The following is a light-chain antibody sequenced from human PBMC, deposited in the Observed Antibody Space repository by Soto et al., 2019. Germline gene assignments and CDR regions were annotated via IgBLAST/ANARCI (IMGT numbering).Light chain of an antibody. CDR2: GAS. CDR1: QSVSRSD. J-gene: IGKJ4*01. CDR3: QQFNKWPLT. V-gene: IGKV3-20*01. Sequence: EIVLTQSPGTLSLSPGERATLSCRASQSVSRSDLAWYQQKPGQAPRLLIYGASSRATGIPDRFSGSGSGTDFTLTISRMEPEDFAVYYCQQFNKWPLTFGGGTKVDIK.